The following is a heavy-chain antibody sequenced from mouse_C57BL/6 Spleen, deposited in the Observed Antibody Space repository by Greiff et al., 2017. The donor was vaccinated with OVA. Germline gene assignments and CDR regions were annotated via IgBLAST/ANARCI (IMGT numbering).Heavy chain of an antibody. CDR3: ARIYDYDGIFDY. CDR2: IYPGDGDT. V-gene: IGHV1-80*01. J-gene: IGHJ2*01. CDR1: GYAFSSYW. Sequence: VQLKQSGAELVKPGASVKISCKASGYAFSSYWMNWVKQRPGKGLEWIGQIYPGDGDTNYNGKFKGKATLTADKSSSTAYMQLSSLTSEDSAVYFCARIYDYDGIFDYWGQGTTLTVSS. D-gene: IGHD2-4*01.